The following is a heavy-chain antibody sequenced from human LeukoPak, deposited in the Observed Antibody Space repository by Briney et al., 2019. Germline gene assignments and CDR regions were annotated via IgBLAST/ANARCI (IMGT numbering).Heavy chain of an antibody. D-gene: IGHD3-22*01. V-gene: IGHV4-59*01. CDR3: ARVKYYYDSSGYSQNFDY. CDR1: GGSISSYY. J-gene: IGHJ4*02. CDR2: IYYSGST. Sequence: PSETLSLTCTVSGGSISSYYWSWIRQPPGEGLEWIGYIYYSGSTNYNPSLKSRVTTSVDTSKNQFSLKLSSVTAADTAVYYCARVKYYYDSSGYSQNFDYWGQGTLVTVSS.